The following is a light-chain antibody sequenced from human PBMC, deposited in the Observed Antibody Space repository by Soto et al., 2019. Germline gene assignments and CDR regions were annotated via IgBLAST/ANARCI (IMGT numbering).Light chain of an antibody. CDR3: QQTSSTPN. CDR2: AAS. Sequence: DIQLTQSPSSLSASVGDRVTITCRASQSIRSYLNWYQQKPGKAPKLLIYAASSLQTGVSSRFSGSGSGTDFTLTISNLQPEDFATYYCQQTSSTPNFGGGTKVDIK. V-gene: IGKV1-39*01. J-gene: IGKJ4*01. CDR1: QSIRSY.